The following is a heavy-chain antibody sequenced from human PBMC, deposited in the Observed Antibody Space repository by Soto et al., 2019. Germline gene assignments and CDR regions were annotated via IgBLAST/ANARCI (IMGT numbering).Heavy chain of an antibody. J-gene: IGHJ4*02. CDR2: IYHSGST. Sequence: SLTCAVSGYSISSGYYWGWIRQPPGKGLEWIGSIYHSGSTYYNPSLKSRVTISVDTSKNQFSLKLSSVTAADTAVYYCASYSSSSSFDYWGQGTLVTVSS. D-gene: IGHD6-6*01. CDR3: ASYSSSSSFDY. V-gene: IGHV4-38-2*01. CDR1: GYSISSGYY.